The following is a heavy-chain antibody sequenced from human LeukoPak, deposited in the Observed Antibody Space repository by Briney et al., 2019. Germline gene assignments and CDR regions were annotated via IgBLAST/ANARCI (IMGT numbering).Heavy chain of an antibody. J-gene: IGHJ6*02. V-gene: IGHV3-48*04. D-gene: IGHD4-23*01. Sequence: GGSLRLSCEAAGFTASSSYMNWVRQAPGKGLEWVSYISSSGSTIYYADSVKGRFTSSRDNTKNSLFLQMNTLRAEDTAVYYCARKGKLAYYGMDVWGHGTTVTVSS. CDR1: GFTASSSY. CDR2: ISSSGSTI. CDR3: ARKGKLAYYGMDV.